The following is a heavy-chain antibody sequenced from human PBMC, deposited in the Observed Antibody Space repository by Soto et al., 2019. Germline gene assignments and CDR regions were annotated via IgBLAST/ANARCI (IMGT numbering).Heavy chain of an antibody. V-gene: IGHV1-18*01. Sequence: ASVKVSCKASGYTFTSYGISWVRQAPGQGLEWMGWISAYNGNTNYAQKLQGRVTMTTDTSTSTAYMELRSLRSDDTAVYYCARCDSYGSHSGFGELFRYYGMDVWGQGTTVTVSS. J-gene: IGHJ6*02. CDR1: GYTFTSYG. CDR3: ARCDSYGSHSGFGELFRYYGMDV. D-gene: IGHD3-10*01. CDR2: ISAYNGNT.